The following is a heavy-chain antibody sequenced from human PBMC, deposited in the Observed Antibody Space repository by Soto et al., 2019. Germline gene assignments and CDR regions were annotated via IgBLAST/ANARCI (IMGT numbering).Heavy chain of an antibody. J-gene: IGHJ4*02. CDR2: IIPLFDAT. V-gene: IGHV1-69*06. CDR1: GGTFTTYD. Sequence: QVQLVQSGAEVRKPGSSVKVSCKASGGTFTTYDISWVRQAPGQGLEWMGGIIPLFDATKYAQKFQGRVTITADKSTGTAYMELSSLRSEDTAMYYCARDRSSSWYNGXXXFDSWGQGTLVTVSS. D-gene: IGHD6-19*01. CDR3: ARDRSSSWYNGXXXFDS.